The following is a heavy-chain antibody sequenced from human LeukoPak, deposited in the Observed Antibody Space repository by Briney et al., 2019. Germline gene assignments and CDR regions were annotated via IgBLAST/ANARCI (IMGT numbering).Heavy chain of an antibody. CDR1: GYTFTGYY. V-gene: IGHV1-2*02. CDR2: IDPNSGGT. J-gene: IGHJ2*01. Sequence: GASVKVSCKASGYTFTGYYIHWVRQAPAQGLEWMGWIDPNSGGTNYAKNFQGRVTMTRDTSITTAYMELSGLRSDDTAVYYCARGVGSGWYFDLWGRGTLVTVSS. D-gene: IGHD3-10*01. CDR3: ARGVGSGWYFDL.